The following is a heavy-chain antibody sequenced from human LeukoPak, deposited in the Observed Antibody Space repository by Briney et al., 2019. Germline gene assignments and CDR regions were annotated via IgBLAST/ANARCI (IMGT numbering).Heavy chain of an antibody. CDR2: ISSISSYI. J-gene: IGHJ6*03. CDR1: GFTFNHYT. V-gene: IGHV3-21*01. CDR3: ARYWVGAWGMDV. D-gene: IGHD1-26*01. Sequence: GGSLRLSCAASGFTFNHYTMNWVRQAPGEGLDWVYSISSISSYIYYADSMKGRFTISRKNAKNSLYLQMNSLRAEDTAVYYCARYWVGAWGMDVWGKGTTVTVSS.